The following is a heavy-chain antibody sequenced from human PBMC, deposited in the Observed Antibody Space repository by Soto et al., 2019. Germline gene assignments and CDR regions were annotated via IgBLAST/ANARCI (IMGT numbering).Heavy chain of an antibody. CDR3: AINLYYGSACDY. D-gene: IGHD3-10*01. CDR1: GFTFNTYA. J-gene: IGHJ4*02. CDR2: ITNNGGST. V-gene: IGHV3-23*01. Sequence: EVQLLESGGGLVQPGGSLRLSCAASGFTFNTYAMNWVRQAPGKGLEWVSKITNNGGSTYYADSVKGRFTITRDNSKNTLYLQMNSLRADDTAVYYCAINLYYGSACDYWGQGTLVTVSS.